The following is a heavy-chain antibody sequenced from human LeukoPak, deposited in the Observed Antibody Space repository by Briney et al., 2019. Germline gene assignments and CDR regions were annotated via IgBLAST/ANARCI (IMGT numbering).Heavy chain of an antibody. V-gene: IGHV4-39*01. CDR3: ALGSTHYYYYGMDV. CDR2: IYYSGST. D-gene: IGHD3-10*01. Sequence: SETLSLTCTVSGGSISSSSYYWGWIRQPPGKGLEWIGSIYYSGSTYYNPSLKSRVTISVDTSKNQFSLKPSSVTAADTAVYYCALGSTHYYYYGMDVWGQGTTVTVSS. J-gene: IGHJ6*02. CDR1: GGSISSSSYY.